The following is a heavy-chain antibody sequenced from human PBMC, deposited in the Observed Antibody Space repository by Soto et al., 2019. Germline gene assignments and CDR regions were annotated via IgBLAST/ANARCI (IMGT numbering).Heavy chain of an antibody. CDR1: GFNFDNYG. J-gene: IGHJ4*02. Sequence: GGSLRLSCQASGFNFDNYGMHWVRQAPGKGLEWVAVITYDGSNKYYADSVKGRFTISRDNSKNTLSLHLNTLKPEDTAVYHCAKDRVGGTFYTPLGLWGQGTLVTVS. CDR2: ITYDGSNK. CDR3: AKDRVGGTFYTPLGL. V-gene: IGHV3-30*18. D-gene: IGHD1-7*01.